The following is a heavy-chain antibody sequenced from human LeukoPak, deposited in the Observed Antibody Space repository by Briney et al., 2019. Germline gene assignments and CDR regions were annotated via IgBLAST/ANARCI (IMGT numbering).Heavy chain of an antibody. V-gene: IGHV1-46*01. J-gene: IGHJ4*02. CDR2: INPSGGST. Sequence: GASVKVSCKASGYTFTSYYMHWVRQAPGQGLEWMGIINPSGGSTSYAQKSQGRVTMTRDTSTSTVYMELSSLRSEDTAVYYCARSIYGYQPLLPFDYWGQGTLVTVSS. CDR3: ARSIYGYQPLLPFDY. CDR1: GYTFTSYY. D-gene: IGHD2-2*01.